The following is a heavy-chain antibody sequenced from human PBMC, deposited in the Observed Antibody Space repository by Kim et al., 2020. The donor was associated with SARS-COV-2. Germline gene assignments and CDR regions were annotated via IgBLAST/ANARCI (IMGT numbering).Heavy chain of an antibody. CDR3: ANRYKSTWYYFDF. CDR1: GYTFTEYY. Sequence: ASVKVSCKASGYTFTEYYLHWVRQAPGQGLEWMGWINPNNGNTNYAQRFQGRITMSRDTSISIVYMELSSLRFDDTAVYYCANRYKSTWYYFDFWGQETLVTVSS. CDR2: INPNNGNT. V-gene: IGHV1-2*02. D-gene: IGHD6-13*01. J-gene: IGHJ4*02.